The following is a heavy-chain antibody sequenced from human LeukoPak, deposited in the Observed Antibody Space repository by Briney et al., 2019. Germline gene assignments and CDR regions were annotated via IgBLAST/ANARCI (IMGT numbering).Heavy chain of an antibody. J-gene: IGHJ4*02. Sequence: GGSLRLSCAASGFTFNNYWMSWVRQAPGKGLEWVANIKQDGSEKYYVDSVKGRFTMSRDNAKNSLYLQMNSLRAEDTAVYYCARDGDTSNWYGYYFDHWGQGTLVTVSS. D-gene: IGHD6-13*01. CDR2: IKQDGSEK. CDR3: ARDGDTSNWYGYYFDH. CDR1: GFTFNNYW. V-gene: IGHV3-7*01.